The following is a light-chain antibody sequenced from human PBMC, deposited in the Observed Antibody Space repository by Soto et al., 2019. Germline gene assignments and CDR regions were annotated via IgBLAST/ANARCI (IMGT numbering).Light chain of an antibody. V-gene: IGKV3-20*01. Sequence: EIVLTQSPGTLSLSPGERATLSCRASQYVTSGYLAWYQQKPGQAPRLLMYGASSRATGIPGRFSGSGSGTDFTLTISRLEPEDFAVYYCQQYGNSPRGTFGGGTKVEIK. J-gene: IGKJ4*01. CDR3: QQYGNSPRGT. CDR2: GAS. CDR1: QYVTSGY.